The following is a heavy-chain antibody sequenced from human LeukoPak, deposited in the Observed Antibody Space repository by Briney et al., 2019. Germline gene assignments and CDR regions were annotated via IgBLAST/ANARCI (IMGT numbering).Heavy chain of an antibody. CDR3: AKDRLRGVIPYYFDY. CDR2: ISYDGSNK. J-gene: IGHJ4*02. CDR1: GFTFNNYG. V-gene: IGHV3-30*18. Sequence: GGSLRLSCAASGFTFNNYGIHWVRQAPGKGLEWVAVISYDGSNKYYADSVKGRFTISRDNSKNTLYLQMNSLRAEDTAVYYCAKDRLRGVIPYYFDYWGQGTLVTVSS. D-gene: IGHD3-10*01.